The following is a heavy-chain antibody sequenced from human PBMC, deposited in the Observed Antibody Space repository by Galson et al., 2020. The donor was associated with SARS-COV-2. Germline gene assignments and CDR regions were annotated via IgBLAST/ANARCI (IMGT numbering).Heavy chain of an antibody. D-gene: IGHD3-16*01. CDR2: ISYDGSNK. J-gene: IGHJ3*02. CDR3: CFDPMSRVYDAFDI. CDR1: GFTFSSYG. Sequence: QLGGSLRLSCAASGFTFSSYGMHWVRQAPGKGLEWVAVISYDGSNKYYADSVKGRFTISRDNSKNTLYLQMNSLRAEDTAVYYCCFDPMSRVYDAFDIWGQGTMVTVSS. V-gene: IGHV3-30*03.